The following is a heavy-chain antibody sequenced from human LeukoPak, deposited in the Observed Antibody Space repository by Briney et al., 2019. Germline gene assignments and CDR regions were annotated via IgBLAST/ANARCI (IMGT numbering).Heavy chain of an antibody. D-gene: IGHD3-10*01. V-gene: IGHV3-53*01. CDR1: GFTVSSNS. J-gene: IGHJ6*03. CDR3: AKDRATMVRGTDMDV. CDR2: IYSDNT. Sequence: PGGSLRLSCTVSGFTVSSNSMSWVRQAPGKGLEWVSFIYSDNTHYSDSVKGRFTISRDNSKNTLYLQMNSLRAEDTAVYYCAKDRATMVRGTDMDVWGKGTTVTVSS.